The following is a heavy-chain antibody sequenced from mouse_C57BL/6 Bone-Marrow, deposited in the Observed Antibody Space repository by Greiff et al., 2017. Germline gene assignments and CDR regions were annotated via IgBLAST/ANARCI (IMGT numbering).Heavy chain of an antibody. J-gene: IGHJ3*01. CDR1: GFTFSSYT. CDR3: ASGNYVPWFAY. Sequence: EVMLVESGGGLVKPGGSLKLSCAASGFTFSSYTMSWVRQTPEKRLEWVATISGGGGSTYYPDSVKGRFTISRDNAKNTLCLQMSSLRSEDTALYYGASGNYVPWFAYWGQGTLVTVSA. CDR2: ISGGGGST. D-gene: IGHD2-1*01. V-gene: IGHV5-9*01.